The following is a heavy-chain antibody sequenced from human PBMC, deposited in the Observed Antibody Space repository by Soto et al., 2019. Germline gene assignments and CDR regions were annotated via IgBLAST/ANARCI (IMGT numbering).Heavy chain of an antibody. Sequence: QVQLVQSGAEVKKPGSSVKVSCKASGGTFSSYAISWVRQAPGQGLEWMGGIIPIFGTANYAQKFQGRVTITADESTSTAYMELSSLRSEDTAVYYCARRAYEQLGPHYYYGMDVWSQGTTVTVSS. CDR3: ARRAYEQLGPHYYYGMDV. V-gene: IGHV1-69*01. CDR1: GGTFSSYA. D-gene: IGHD6-6*01. J-gene: IGHJ6*02. CDR2: IIPIFGTA.